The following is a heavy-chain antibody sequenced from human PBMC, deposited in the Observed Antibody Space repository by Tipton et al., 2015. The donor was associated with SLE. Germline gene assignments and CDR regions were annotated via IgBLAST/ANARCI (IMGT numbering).Heavy chain of an antibody. CDR3: ARDRDLSSHYYYYGMDV. CDR1: GYTFTTYD. D-gene: IGHD6-6*01. CDR2: ISGHNGNT. V-gene: IGHV1-18*01. J-gene: IGHJ6*02. Sequence: QVQLVQSGAEVKKPGASVKVSCRASGYTFTTYDINWVRQAPGQGLEWMGWISGHNGNTNYAHKLQGRVTMTRDTSTSTVYMELSSLRSEDTAVYYCARDRDLSSHYYYYGMDVWGQGTTVTVSS.